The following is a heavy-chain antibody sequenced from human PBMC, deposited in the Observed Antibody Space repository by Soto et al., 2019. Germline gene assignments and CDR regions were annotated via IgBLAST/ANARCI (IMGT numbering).Heavy chain of an antibody. CDR3: ARGMRPGGYYYYGMDV. Sequence: PSETLSLTCTVSGGSISSYYWSWIRQPPGKGLEWIGYIYYSGSTNYNPSLKSRVTISVDTSKNQFSLKLSSVTTADTAVYYCARGMRPGGYYYYGMDVWGQGTTVTVSS. V-gene: IGHV4-59*01. CDR2: IYYSGST. J-gene: IGHJ6*02. CDR1: GGSISSYY. D-gene: IGHD2-8*02.